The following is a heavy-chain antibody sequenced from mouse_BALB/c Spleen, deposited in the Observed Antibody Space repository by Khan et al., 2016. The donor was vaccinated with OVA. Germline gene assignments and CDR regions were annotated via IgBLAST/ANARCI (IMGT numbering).Heavy chain of an antibody. V-gene: IGHV2-6-1*01. J-gene: IGHJ4*01. CDR2: IWNDGNT. CDR1: GFSLTNYG. Sequence: VKLEESGPGLVAPSQSLSITCTISGFSLTNYGVHWVRQPSGKGLEWLVVIWNDGNTAYNSALKSRLTISKDNSKSQVFLKMNSLQTDDTAMYFCARQPYYHYNIMDYWGQGTSVTVSS. D-gene: IGHD2-10*01. CDR3: ARQPYYHYNIMDY.